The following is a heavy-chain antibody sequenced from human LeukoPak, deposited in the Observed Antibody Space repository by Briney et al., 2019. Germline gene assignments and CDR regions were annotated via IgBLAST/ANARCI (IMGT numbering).Heavy chain of an antibody. J-gene: IGHJ4*02. CDR1: GGSISSSSYY. CDR2: IYYRGTT. Sequence: SETLSLTCTVSGGSISSSSYYWGWVRQSPGTGLQWIGTIYYRGTTFYNPSLESRVTISVDTSKNQFSLKLSSVTAADTAIYYCARLQHYDILTANYPIFDYWGQGTLATVSS. D-gene: IGHD3-9*01. CDR3: ARLQHYDILTANYPIFDY. V-gene: IGHV4-39*07.